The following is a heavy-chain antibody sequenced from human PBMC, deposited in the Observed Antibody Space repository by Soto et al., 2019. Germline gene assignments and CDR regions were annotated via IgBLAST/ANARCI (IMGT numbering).Heavy chain of an antibody. CDR2: ISYDGSNK. CDR1: GFTFSSYA. J-gene: IGHJ6*02. V-gene: IGHV3-30-3*01. CDR3: AREMEAGARYYYYYGMDV. Sequence: GGSLRLSCAAPGFTFSSYAMHWVRQAPGKGLEWVAVISYDGSNKYYADSVKGRFTISRDNSKNTLYLQMNSLRAEDTAVYYCAREMEAGARYYYYYGMDVRGQGTTVTVSS. D-gene: IGHD3-3*01.